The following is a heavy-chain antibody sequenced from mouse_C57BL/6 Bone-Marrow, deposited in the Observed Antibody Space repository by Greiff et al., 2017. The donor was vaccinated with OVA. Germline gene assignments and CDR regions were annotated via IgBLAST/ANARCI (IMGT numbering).Heavy chain of an antibody. CDR1: GYTFTSYW. V-gene: IGHV1-61*01. CDR2: IYPSDSET. Sequence: VKLMESGAELVRPGSSVKLSCKASGYTFTSYWMDWVKQRPGQGLEWIGNIYPSDSETHYNQKFKDKATLTVDKSSSTAYMQLSSLTSEDYAVNNCARRSRGFDYWGQGTTLTVSS. J-gene: IGHJ2*01. CDR3: ARRSRGFDY.